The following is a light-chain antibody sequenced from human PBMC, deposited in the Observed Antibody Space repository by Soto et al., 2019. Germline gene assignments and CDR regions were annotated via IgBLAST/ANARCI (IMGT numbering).Light chain of an antibody. CDR3: QHYNNYPYT. Sequence: DIQMTQSPSTLSASVGDRVTITCRASQTISIWLAWYQQKPGKAPKLLIYDASNLESGVPSRFSGSGSGTEFTLTISSLQPDDFAAYYCQHYNNYPYTFGQGTKLEIK. CDR1: QTISIW. J-gene: IGKJ2*01. V-gene: IGKV1-5*01. CDR2: DAS.